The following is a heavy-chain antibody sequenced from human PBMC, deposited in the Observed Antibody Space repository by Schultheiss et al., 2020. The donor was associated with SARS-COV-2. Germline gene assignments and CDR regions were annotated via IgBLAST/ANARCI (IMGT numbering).Heavy chain of an antibody. CDR1: GFTFSSYA. J-gene: IGHJ6*03. Sequence: GGSLRLSCAASGFTFSSYAMSWVRQAPGKGLEWVANIKQDGSEKYYVDSVKGRFTISRDNSKSTLYLQMNSLRAEDTAVYYCARTSPPRGYCSSTSCYKDYYYYYYMDVWGKGTTVTVSS. CDR3: ARTSPPRGYCSSTSCYKDYYYYYYMDV. CDR2: IKQDGSEK. D-gene: IGHD2-2*02. V-gene: IGHV3-7*01.